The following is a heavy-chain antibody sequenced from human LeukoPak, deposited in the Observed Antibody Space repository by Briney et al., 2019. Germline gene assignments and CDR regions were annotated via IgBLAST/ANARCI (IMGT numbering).Heavy chain of an antibody. D-gene: IGHD3-3*01. J-gene: IGHJ5*02. V-gene: IGHV1-18*01. CDR2: ISAYNGNT. CDR3: ARGDYDFWSGSPGGWFDP. CDR1: GGTFSSYA. Sequence: ASVKVSCKASGGTFSSYAISWVRQAPGQGLEWMGWISAYNGNTNYAQKLQGRVTMTTDTSTSTAYMELRSLRSDDTAVYYCARGDYDFWSGSPGGWFDPWGQGTLVTVSS.